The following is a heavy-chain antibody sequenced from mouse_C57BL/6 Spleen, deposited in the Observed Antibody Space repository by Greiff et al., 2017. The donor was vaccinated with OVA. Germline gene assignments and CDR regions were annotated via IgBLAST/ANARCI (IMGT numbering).Heavy chain of an antibody. CDR3: ARDYDGYYEYFDY. V-gene: IGHV1-64*01. Sequence: VQLQQPGAELVKPGASVKLSCKASGYTFTSYWMHWVKQRPGQGLEWIGMIHPNSGSTNYNEKFKSKATLTVDKSSSTAYMQLSSLTSEDSAVYYCARDYDGYYEYFDYWGKGTTLTVSS. CDR1: GYTFTSYW. D-gene: IGHD2-3*01. J-gene: IGHJ2*01. CDR2: IHPNSGST.